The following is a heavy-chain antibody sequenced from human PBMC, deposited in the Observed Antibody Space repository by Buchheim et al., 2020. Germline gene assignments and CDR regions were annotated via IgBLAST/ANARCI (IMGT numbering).Heavy chain of an antibody. CDR1: GGSINRGGYY. CDR2: IYYTGAT. Sequence: QMQLQESGPGLVKPLQTLSLTCTVPGGSINRGGYYWSWIRQHSVRGLEWIGYIYYTGATYYSTSLKSRVSISVDMSTNQFSLRVNSVTAADTAVYFCARDGYNNFGEYFAMDVWGQGT. V-gene: IGHV4-31*03. D-gene: IGHD4-11*01. J-gene: IGHJ6*02. CDR3: ARDGYNNFGEYFAMDV.